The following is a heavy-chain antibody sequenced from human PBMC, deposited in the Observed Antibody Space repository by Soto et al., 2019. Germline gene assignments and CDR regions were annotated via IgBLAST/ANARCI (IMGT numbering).Heavy chain of an antibody. J-gene: IGHJ4*02. V-gene: IGHV1-69*01. CDR2: IIPVFQTA. CDR3: ARGGGPYVWFNEF. Sequence: QEQLVQSGAEVKKPGSSVKVSCKASGGLFSSYPISWVRQVPGQGLEWMGGIIPVFQTAYYTQRFQGRVTITADESTNTAYMELSSLRSEDTAIYYCARGGGPYVWFNEFWGQGTLVTVSS. D-gene: IGHD3-16*01. CDR1: GGLFSSYP.